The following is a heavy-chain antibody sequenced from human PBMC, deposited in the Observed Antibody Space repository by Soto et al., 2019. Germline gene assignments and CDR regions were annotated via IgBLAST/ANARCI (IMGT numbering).Heavy chain of an antibody. CDR3: ARVDIVVVVAADFDH. D-gene: IGHD2-15*01. CDR1: GYTFTSYG. V-gene: IGHV1-18*01. Sequence: ASVKVSCKASGYTFTSYGISWVRQAPGQGLEWMGWISAYNGNTNYAQKLQGRVTMTTDTSTSTAYMELRSLRSDDTAVYYCARVDIVVVVAADFDHWGQGTLVTVSS. CDR2: ISAYNGNT. J-gene: IGHJ4*02.